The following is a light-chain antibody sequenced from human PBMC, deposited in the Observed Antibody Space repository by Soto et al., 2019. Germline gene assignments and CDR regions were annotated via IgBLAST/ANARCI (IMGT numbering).Light chain of an antibody. Sequence: ILLTQSPCTLSLSPGERSTLSCRASQSVSSSYLAWYQQKPGQAPRLLIYGASSRATGIPDRFSGSGSGTDFTLTISRLEPEDFAVYYCQQYGSSPPLTFGGGTKVDIK. J-gene: IGKJ4*01. V-gene: IGKV3-20*01. CDR3: QQYGSSPPLT. CDR2: GAS. CDR1: QSVSSSY.